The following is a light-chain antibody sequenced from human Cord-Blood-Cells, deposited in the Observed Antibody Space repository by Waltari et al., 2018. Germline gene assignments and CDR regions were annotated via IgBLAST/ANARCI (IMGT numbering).Light chain of an antibody. CDR3: QQSYSTPYS. CDR1: QSISSY. J-gene: IGKJ2*03. V-gene: IGKV1-39*01. Sequence: DIQMTQSPSSLSASVGDRVTITCRASQSISSYLNWYQQKPGEAPKLLIYAASSLQSGVPSRFSGSGSGTDFTLTISSLQPEDFATYYCQQSYSTPYSFGQRTKLEIK. CDR2: AAS.